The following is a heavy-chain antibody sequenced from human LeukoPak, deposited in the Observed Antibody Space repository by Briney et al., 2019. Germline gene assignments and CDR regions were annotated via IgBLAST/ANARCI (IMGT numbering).Heavy chain of an antibody. J-gene: IGHJ1*01. CDR2: TYHSGST. Sequence: PSETLSLTCAVSGGSISSSNWWSWVRQPPGKGLECIGETYHSGSTNYNPSLKSRVTISVDKSKNQFSLKLSSVTAADTAVYYCARDSYYDSSGYYSGYFQHWGQGTLVTVSS. CDR3: ARDSYYDSSGYYSGYFQH. CDR1: GGSISSSNW. D-gene: IGHD3-22*01. V-gene: IGHV4-4*02.